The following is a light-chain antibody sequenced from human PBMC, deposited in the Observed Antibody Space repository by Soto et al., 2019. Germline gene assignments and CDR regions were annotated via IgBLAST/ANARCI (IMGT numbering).Light chain of an antibody. CDR1: QSVSSY. Sequence: IVLTHSPATLSLSLGELPAHPRRASQSVSSYLVWYQKNPGQAPRLLIYATYNRATGIPARFSGSGSGTEFTLIISRLQSEDFAIYYCQKYNNWPQWNVGQGNKVDIK. J-gene: IGKJ1*01. CDR3: QKYNNWPQWN. CDR2: ATY. V-gene: IGKV3-15*01.